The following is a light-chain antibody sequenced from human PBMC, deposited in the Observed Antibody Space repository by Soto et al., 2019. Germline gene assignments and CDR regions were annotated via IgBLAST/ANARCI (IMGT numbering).Light chain of an antibody. V-gene: IGLV3-21*04. CDR2: YDH. Sequence: SYELTQPPSVSVAPEKTATIACGGDNIGSISVHWYQQKPGQAPVLVISYDHDRPSGIPERFSGSNSGSTATLTISRVEAGDEADYYCQVWDTSSDQQVFGGGTKLTVL. CDR3: QVWDTSSDQQV. J-gene: IGLJ2*01. CDR1: NIGSIS.